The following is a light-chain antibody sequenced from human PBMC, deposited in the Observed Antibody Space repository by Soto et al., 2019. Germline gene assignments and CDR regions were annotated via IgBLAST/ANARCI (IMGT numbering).Light chain of an antibody. CDR3: LQNSDYPFT. V-gene: IGKV1-5*01. CDR2: DAS. CDR1: QSVRSW. J-gene: IGKJ2*01. Sequence: DIQMTQSPATLSASVGDRVTFTCRASQSVRSWLAWYQQKPGTAPNLLIFDASRLENGVPSRFSGSGSGTEFTLTISSLQPDDFATYYCLQNSDYPFTFGQGTRL.